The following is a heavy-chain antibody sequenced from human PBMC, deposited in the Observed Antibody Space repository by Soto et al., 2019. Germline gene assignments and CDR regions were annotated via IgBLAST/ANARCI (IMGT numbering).Heavy chain of an antibody. CDR3: ASGGYYDSSGSRNYYYYGMNV. CDR1: GYTFTSYG. D-gene: IGHD3-22*01. V-gene: IGHV1-18*04. J-gene: IGHJ6*02. Sequence: QAQLVQSGAEVKKPGASVKVSCKASGYTFTSYGINWVRQAPGQGLEWLGWISAYDGNTKYAQSVQGRVSMTTDTSTKTAYMELRSLRSDETGMYYCASGGYYDSSGSRNYYYYGMNVWGQGTTVSVSS. CDR2: ISAYDGNT.